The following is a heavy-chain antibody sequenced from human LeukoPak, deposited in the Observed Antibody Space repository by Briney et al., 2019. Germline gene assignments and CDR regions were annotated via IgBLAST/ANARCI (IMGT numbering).Heavy chain of an antibody. J-gene: IGHJ3*02. CDR3: ARRHQKYYYDSRRAFDI. CDR1: GGSISSYY. V-gene: IGHV4-4*07. CDR2: IYTSGST. Sequence: SETLSLTCTVSGGSISSYYWSWIRQPAGKGLEWIGRIYTSGSTNYNPSLKSRVTMSVDTSKNQFSLKLSSVTAADTAVYYCARRHQKYYYDSRRAFDIWGQGTMVTVSS. D-gene: IGHD3-22*01.